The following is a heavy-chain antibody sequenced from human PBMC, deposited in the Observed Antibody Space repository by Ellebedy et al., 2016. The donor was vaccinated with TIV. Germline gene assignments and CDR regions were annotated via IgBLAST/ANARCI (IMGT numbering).Heavy chain of an antibody. J-gene: IGHJ4*02. CDR2: INPSGGST. V-gene: IGHV1-46*01. Sequence: AASVKVSCKASGYTFTYYYIHWVRQAPGQGLEWMGIINPSGGSTTYAQKFQGRVTMTRDTSTSTVYMELSTLRSEDTAVYYCVRDLSTADYRDYWGQGTLVTVSS. D-gene: IGHD4-11*01. CDR1: GYTFTYYY. CDR3: VRDLSTADYRDY.